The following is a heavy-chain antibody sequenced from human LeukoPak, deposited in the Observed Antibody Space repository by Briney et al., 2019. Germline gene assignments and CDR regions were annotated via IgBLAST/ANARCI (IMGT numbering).Heavy chain of an antibody. CDR3: AKSADAVAALLNYYGMDV. V-gene: IGHV3-30*18. Sequence: PGRSLRLSCAASGFTFRSYGMHCVRQAPGKGLEWVAVISYDGSNKYYADSVKGRFTISRDNFKNTLYLQMNSLRAEDTAVYYCAKSADAVAALLNYYGMDVWGQGTTVTVSS. CDR2: ISYDGSNK. D-gene: IGHD6-19*01. J-gene: IGHJ6*02. CDR1: GFTFRSYG.